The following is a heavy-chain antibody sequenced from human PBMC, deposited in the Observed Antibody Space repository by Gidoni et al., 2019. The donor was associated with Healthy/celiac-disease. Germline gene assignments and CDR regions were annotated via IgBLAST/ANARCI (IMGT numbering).Heavy chain of an antibody. CDR3: ARQSTRPMAAHYYDDGY. CDR2: IYYSGST. V-gene: IGHV4-39*01. CDR1: GGSISSSSYY. J-gene: IGHJ4*02. Sequence: QLQLQESGPGLVKPSETLSLTCTVSGGSISSSSYYWGWIRQPPGKGLEWIGSIYYSGSTYYNPSLKSRVTISVDTSKNQFSLKLSSVTAADTAVYYCARQSTRPMAAHYYDDGYWGQGTLVTVSS. D-gene: IGHD3-22*01.